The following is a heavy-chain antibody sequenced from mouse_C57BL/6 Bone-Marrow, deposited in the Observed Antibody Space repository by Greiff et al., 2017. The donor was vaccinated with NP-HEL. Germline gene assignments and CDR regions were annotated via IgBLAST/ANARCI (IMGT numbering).Heavy chain of an antibody. CDR3: ARGENYYGRRYFDY. CDR1: GYSFTSYY. Sequence: QVQLQQSGPELVKPGASVKMSCKASGYSFTSYYIHWVKQRPGQGLEWIGWIYPGSGNTKYNEKFKGKATLTADTSSSPAYVPISSITSEYAAVYCCARGENYYGRRYFDYWGQGTTLTVSA. V-gene: IGHV1-66*01. CDR2: IYPGSGNT. J-gene: IGHJ2*01. D-gene: IGHD1-1*01.